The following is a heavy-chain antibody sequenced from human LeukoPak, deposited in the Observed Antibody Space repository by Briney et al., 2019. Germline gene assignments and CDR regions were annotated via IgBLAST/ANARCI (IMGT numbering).Heavy chain of an antibody. CDR2: THYSGTG. J-gene: IGHJ4*02. V-gene: IGHV4-59*01. CDR3: ARVRFYDTTGYSTPYYLDY. CDR1: GGPTIASY. D-gene: IGHD3-22*01. Sequence: PSETLSLTCAVSGGPTIASYWSWIRQPPGKGLEWIGYTHYSGTGNYNPSLKSRVTISIDTSKNRFSLRLTSVTAADTAVYYCARVRFYDTTGYSTPYYLDYWGQGALVTVSS.